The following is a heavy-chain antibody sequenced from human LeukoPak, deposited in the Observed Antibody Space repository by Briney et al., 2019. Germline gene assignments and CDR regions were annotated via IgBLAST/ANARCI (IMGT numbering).Heavy chain of an antibody. Sequence: SQTLSLTCTVSGGSISSGDYYWSWIRQPPGKGLEWIGYIYYSGSTNYNPSLKSRVTISVDTSKNQFSLKLSSVTAADTAVYYCARYHYDSSGLHFDYWGQGTLVTVSS. J-gene: IGHJ4*02. D-gene: IGHD3-22*01. CDR3: ARYHYDSSGLHFDY. CDR2: IYYSGST. CDR1: GGSISSGDYY. V-gene: IGHV4-61*08.